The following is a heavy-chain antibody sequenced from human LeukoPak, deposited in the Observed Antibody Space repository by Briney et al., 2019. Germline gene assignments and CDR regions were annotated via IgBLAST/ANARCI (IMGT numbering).Heavy chain of an antibody. J-gene: IGHJ5*02. CDR3: ARDSVQMYNWFDP. CDR2: IYYSGST. Sequence: PSETLSLTCSVSGGSVYSTTYYWGWIRQPPGKGLEWIGSIYYSGSTYYNPSLKSRVTISVDTSKNQFSLKLSSVTAADTAVYYCARDSVQMYNWFDPWGQGTLVAVSS. V-gene: IGHV4-39*07. CDR1: GGSVYSTTYY.